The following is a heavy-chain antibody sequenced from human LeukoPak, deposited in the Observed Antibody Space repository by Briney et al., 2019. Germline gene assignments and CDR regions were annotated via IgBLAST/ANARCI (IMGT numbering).Heavy chain of an antibody. Sequence: ASVRVSCKASGYSFSYFGINWVRQAPGQGLEWMGWINCYNGNTNYAQKSEGRLTLTTDTATSSVYMELRNLRSDDTAVYYCARVTYSARRAINWFDPWGQGTLVTVSS. CDR2: INCYNGNT. J-gene: IGHJ5*02. V-gene: IGHV1-18*01. D-gene: IGHD2-21*01. CDR1: GYSFSYFG. CDR3: ARVTYSARRAINWFDP.